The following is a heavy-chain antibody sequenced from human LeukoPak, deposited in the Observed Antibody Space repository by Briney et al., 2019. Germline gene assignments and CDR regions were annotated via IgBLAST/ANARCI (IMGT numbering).Heavy chain of an antibody. J-gene: IGHJ6*03. CDR3: ARVVGSYYYYYYYYMDV. CDR1: GYTFTSYD. V-gene: IGHV1-8*01. D-gene: IGHD1-26*01. CDR2: MNPNSGNT. Sequence: ASVKVSCKASGYTFTSYDINWVRQATGQGLEWMGWMNPNSGNTGYAQKFRGRVTMTRNTSISTAYMELSSLRSEDTAVYYCARVVGSYYYYYYYYMDVWGKGTTVTVSS.